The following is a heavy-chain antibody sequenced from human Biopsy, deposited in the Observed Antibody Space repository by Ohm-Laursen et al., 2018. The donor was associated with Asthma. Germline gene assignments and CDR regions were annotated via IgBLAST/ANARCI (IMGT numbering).Heavy chain of an antibody. Sequence: SSLRLSCAAPGITFSTHGMHWVRQAPGKGLEWVAFIWYDGRKKTYADSVKGRFTISRDNSKNTLYLQMNSLRAEDTAVYYCARKIAARGGMGVWGQGTTVTVSS. CDR1: GITFSTHG. CDR3: ARKIAARGGMGV. J-gene: IGHJ6*02. D-gene: IGHD6-6*01. V-gene: IGHV3-33*01. CDR2: IWYDGRKK.